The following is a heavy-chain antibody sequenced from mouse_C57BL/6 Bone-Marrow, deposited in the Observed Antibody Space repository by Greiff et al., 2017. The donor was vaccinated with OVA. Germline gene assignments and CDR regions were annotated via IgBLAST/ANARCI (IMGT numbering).Heavy chain of an antibody. CDR3: ARRDYYGNYAAWFAY. CDR2: IYPRDGST. J-gene: IGHJ3*01. V-gene: IGHV1-85*01. CDR1: GYTFTSYD. Sequence: QVQLKESGPELVKPGASVKLSCKASGYTFTSYDINWVKQRPGQGLEWIGWIYPRDGSTKYNEKFKGKATLTVDTSSSTAYMELHSLTSQDSAVYICARRDYYGNYAAWFAYCGQGTLFTVSA. D-gene: IGHD2-1*01.